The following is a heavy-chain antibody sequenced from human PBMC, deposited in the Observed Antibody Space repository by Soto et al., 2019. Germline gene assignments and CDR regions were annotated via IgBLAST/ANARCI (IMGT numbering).Heavy chain of an antibody. D-gene: IGHD4-4*01. CDR1: GYTFTSYD. V-gene: IGHV1-8*01. J-gene: IGHJ5*02. CDR3: ARDHYSNYGGNWFDP. CDR2: MNPNSGNT. Sequence: ASVKVSCKASGYTFTSYDINWVRQATGQGLEWMGWMNPNSGNTGYVQKFQGRVTMTRNTSISTAYMELSSLRSEDTAVYYCARDHYSNYGGNWFDPWGQGVPVTVSS.